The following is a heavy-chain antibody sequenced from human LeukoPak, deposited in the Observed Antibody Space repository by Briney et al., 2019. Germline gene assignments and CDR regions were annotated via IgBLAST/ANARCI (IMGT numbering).Heavy chain of an antibody. J-gene: IGHJ4*02. CDR3: ARDSDWNPPDY. Sequence: GSLRLSCAASGFTFSSSWMTWVRQAPGKGLEWVAHIKEDGTEEYYVDSVKGRFTISRDNAKNSLYLQMNSLRAEDTAVYYCARDSDWNPPDYWGQGTLVTVSS. CDR2: IKEDGTEE. D-gene: IGHD1-1*01. V-gene: IGHV3-7*05. CDR1: GFTFSSSW.